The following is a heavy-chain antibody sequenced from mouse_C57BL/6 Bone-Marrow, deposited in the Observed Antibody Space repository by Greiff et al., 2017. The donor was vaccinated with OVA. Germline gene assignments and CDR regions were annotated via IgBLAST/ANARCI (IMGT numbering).Heavy chain of an antibody. D-gene: IGHD4-1*02. CDR2: ISSGGSYT. CDR3: ARPPTGTGAMDY. Sequence: EVKLMESGGDLVKPGGSLKLSCAASGFTFSSYGMSWVRRTPDKRLEWVATISSGGSYTYYPDSVKGRFTISRDNAKNTLYLQMSSLKSEDTAMYYCARPPTGTGAMDYWGQGTSVTVSS. CDR1: GFTFSSYG. J-gene: IGHJ4*01. V-gene: IGHV5-6*01.